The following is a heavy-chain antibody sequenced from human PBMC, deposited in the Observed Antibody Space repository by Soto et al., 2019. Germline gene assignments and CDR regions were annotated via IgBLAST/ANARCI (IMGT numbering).Heavy chain of an antibody. CDR2: IRSSSSYI. CDR1: GFTFSSYS. J-gene: IGHJ6*02. Sequence: PEGTRRLPCAASGFTFSSYSLNWVRQAPGKGLEWVSSIRSSSSYIYYADSVKGRFTISRDNAKNSLYLQMNSLRAEDTAVYYCARDQVVVPAATEVYYYYYGMDVWGQGTTVTVSS. V-gene: IGHV3-21*01. D-gene: IGHD2-2*01. CDR3: ARDQVVVPAATEVYYYYYGMDV.